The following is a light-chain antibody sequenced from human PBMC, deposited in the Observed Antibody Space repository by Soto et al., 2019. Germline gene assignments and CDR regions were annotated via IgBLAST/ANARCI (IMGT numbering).Light chain of an antibody. CDR1: QSLTSDY. V-gene: IGKV3-20*01. CDR2: GAS. J-gene: IGKJ1*01. Sequence: EIVLTQSPGTLSLSPGERATLSCRASQSLTSDYLAWYQQKPGQTPRLLIHGASSRATGIPDRFSGSGSGTDFTLTISRLEPEDFAVYYCQQYGSSPWTFGQGTKVDI. CDR3: QQYGSSPWT.